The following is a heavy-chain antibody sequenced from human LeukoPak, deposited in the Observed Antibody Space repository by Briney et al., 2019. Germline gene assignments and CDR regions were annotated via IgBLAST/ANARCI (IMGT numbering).Heavy chain of an antibody. D-gene: IGHD3-10*01. CDR2: INPNTGGT. CDR1: GYIFSGYH. Sequence: ASVKVSCKASGYIFSGYHIHWVRQAPGQGLEGMGWINPNTGGTNFAPKFHGRVSMTRDTSLSTAYMELSSLRSDDTAVYYCARGDKKENLSGPSGYFDPWGQGSLVTVSS. J-gene: IGHJ5*02. V-gene: IGHV1-2*02. CDR3: ARGDKKENLSGPSGYFDP.